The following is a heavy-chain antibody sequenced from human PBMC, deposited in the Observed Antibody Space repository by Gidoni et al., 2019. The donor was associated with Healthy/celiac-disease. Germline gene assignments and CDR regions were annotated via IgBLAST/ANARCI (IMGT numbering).Heavy chain of an antibody. CDR3: ARTTLDYDYIWGSYRFGMDY. D-gene: IGHD3-16*02. J-gene: IGHJ4*02. CDR2: IFTNDEK. V-gene: IGHV2-26*01. Sequence: QVTLKESGPVLVKPTETLTLTCPVSGFSLSNARMGVSWIRQPPGQALEWLAHIFTNDEKSYRTPLKSRLTISKDTTKSQVVLTMTNMDPVDTATYYCARTTLDYDYIWGSYRFGMDYWGQGTLGTVSS. CDR1: GFSLSNARMG.